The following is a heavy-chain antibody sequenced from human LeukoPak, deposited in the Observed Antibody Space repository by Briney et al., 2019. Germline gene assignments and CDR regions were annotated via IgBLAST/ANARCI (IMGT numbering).Heavy chain of an antibody. J-gene: IGHJ4*02. D-gene: IGHD6-19*01. CDR2: ISYDGSNK. CDR3: AKDHGRWLVPEGVDY. V-gene: IGHV3-30*18. CDR1: GFTFSSYG. Sequence: PGGSLRLSCAASGFTFSSYGMHWVRQAPGKGLEWVAVISYDGSNKYYADSVKGRFTISRDNSKNTLYLQMNSLRAEDTAVYYCAKDHGRWLVPEGVDYWGQGTLVTVSS.